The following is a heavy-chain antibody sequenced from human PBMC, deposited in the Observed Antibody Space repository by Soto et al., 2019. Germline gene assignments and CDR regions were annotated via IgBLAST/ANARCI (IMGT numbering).Heavy chain of an antibody. CDR2: IIPILGIA. J-gene: IGHJ6*03. CDR1: GGTFSSYT. V-gene: IGHV1-69*04. CDR3: ARDLRDCSSTSCYAAYYYMDV. D-gene: IGHD2-2*01. Sequence: ASVKVSCKASGGTFSSYTISWVRQAPGQGLEWMGRIIPILGIANYAQKFQGRVTITADKSTSTAYMELSSLRSEDTAVYYCARDLRDCSSTSCYAAYYYMDVWGKGTTVTVSS.